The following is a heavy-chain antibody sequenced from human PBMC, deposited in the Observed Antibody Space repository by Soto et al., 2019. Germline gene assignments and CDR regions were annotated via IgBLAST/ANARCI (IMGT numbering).Heavy chain of an antibody. D-gene: IGHD1-26*01. CDR1: GFPFSRYG. CDR2: MSYDGSNK. Sequence: PGGSLRLSCAASGFPFSRYGMHWVRQAPGKGLEWVALMSYDGSNKFYAESVKDRFTISRDDSHNVAYLQMSSLRTEDTAMYYCAKDRYSGTYPTDFDYWGQGSLVTVSS. CDR3: AKDRYSGTYPTDFDY. V-gene: IGHV3-30*18. J-gene: IGHJ4*02.